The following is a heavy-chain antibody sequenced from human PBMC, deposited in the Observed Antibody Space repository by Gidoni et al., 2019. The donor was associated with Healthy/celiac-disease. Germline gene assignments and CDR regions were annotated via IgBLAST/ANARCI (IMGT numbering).Heavy chain of an antibody. V-gene: IGHV3-7*01. J-gene: IGHJ3*02. CDR3: ARDPRSRDGYTGDAFDI. Sequence: EVQLVASGGGLVQPGGSLRLSCAASGFTFSSYWMSWVRQAPGKGLEWVDNIKQDGSEKYYVDSVKGRFTISRDNAKNSLYLQMNSLRAEDTAVYYCARDPRSRDGYTGDAFDIWGQGTMVTVSS. CDR1: GFTFSSYW. D-gene: IGHD5-12*01. CDR2: IKQDGSEK.